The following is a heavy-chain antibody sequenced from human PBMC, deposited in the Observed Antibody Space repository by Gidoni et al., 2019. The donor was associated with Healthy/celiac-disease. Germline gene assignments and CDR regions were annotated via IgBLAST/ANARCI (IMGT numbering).Heavy chain of an antibody. CDR1: GGSFSGYY. CDR3: ARKYYDILTGTYAFDI. J-gene: IGHJ3*02. Sequence: QVQLQQWGAGLLKPSETLSLTCAVYGGSFSGYYWSWIRQPPGKGLEWIGEINHSGSTNYNPSLKSRVTISVDTSKNQFSLKLSSVTAADTAVYYCARKYYDILTGTYAFDIWGQGTMVTVSS. CDR2: INHSGST. V-gene: IGHV4-34*01. D-gene: IGHD3-9*01.